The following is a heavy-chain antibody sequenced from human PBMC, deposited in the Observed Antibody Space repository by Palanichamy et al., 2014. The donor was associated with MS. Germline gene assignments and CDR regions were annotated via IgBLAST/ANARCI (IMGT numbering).Heavy chain of an antibody. D-gene: IGHD4-17*01. CDR1: GYTFTSYG. Sequence: QVQLAQSGTEVKKPGASVKVSCKASGYTFTSYGISWVRQAPGQGLEWMGWISAFNGNTNSARKAQGRITMTTKTSTNTAYMELMRLRSDDTAVYYCVRDSPHDYGDSLLDHWGLGTLVTVSS. CDR2: ISAFNGNT. V-gene: IGHV1-18*01. CDR3: VRDSPHDYGDSLLDH. J-gene: IGHJ4*02.